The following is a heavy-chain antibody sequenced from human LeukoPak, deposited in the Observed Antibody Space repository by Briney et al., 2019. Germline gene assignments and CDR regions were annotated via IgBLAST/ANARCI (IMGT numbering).Heavy chain of an antibody. CDR3: ARYYDPPVGDAFDI. V-gene: IGHV3-7*01. CDR2: INPDGSEK. CDR1: GFTFSSYS. D-gene: IGHD3-16*01. J-gene: IGHJ3*02. Sequence: SGGSLRLSCAASGFTFSSYSMNWVRQAPGKGLEWVANINPDGSEKYYVDSVKGRFTISRDNGKNSLYLQLNSLRAEDTAVYYCARYYDPPVGDAFDIWGQGTMVTVSS.